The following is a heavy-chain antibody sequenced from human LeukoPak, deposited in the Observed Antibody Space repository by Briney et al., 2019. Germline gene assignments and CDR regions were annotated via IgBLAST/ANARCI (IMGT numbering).Heavy chain of an antibody. V-gene: IGHV3-21*01. D-gene: IGHD3-3*01. CDR3: ARVFGVVQQGDGMDV. CDR1: GFTFSSYS. Sequence: PGGSLRVSCAASGFTFSSYSMNWVRQAPGKGLEWVSSISSSSSYIYYADSVKGRFTISRDNAKNSLYLQMNSLRAEDTAVYYCARVFGVVQQGDGMDVWGQGTTVTVSS. J-gene: IGHJ6*02. CDR2: ISSSSSYI.